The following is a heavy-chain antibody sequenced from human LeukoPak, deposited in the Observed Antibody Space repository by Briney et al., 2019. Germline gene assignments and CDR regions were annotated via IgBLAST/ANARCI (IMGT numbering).Heavy chain of an antibody. D-gene: IGHD3-22*01. Sequence: PGRSLRLFCAASGFTFDDYAMHWVRQAPGKGLEWVSGISWNSGSIGYADSVKGRFTISRDNAKNPLYLQMNSLRTEDTALYYCTKDEGSMIVRPFDYWGQGTLVTVSS. CDR1: GFTFDDYA. V-gene: IGHV3-9*01. J-gene: IGHJ4*02. CDR3: TKDEGSMIVRPFDY. CDR2: ISWNSGSI.